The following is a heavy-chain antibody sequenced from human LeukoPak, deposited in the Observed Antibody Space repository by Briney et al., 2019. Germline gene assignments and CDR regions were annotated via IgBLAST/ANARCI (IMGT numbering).Heavy chain of an antibody. CDR3: ARSSSGWSFDY. Sequence: GESLKISCKGSGYSFASYWIAWVRQMPGKGLEWMGIIHPADSDTRYSPSFQGRVTISADKSISTAYLQWSSLKASDTAMYYCARSSSGWSFDYWGQGTLVTVSS. CDR2: IHPADSDT. D-gene: IGHD6-19*01. V-gene: IGHV5-51*01. CDR1: GYSFASYW. J-gene: IGHJ4*02.